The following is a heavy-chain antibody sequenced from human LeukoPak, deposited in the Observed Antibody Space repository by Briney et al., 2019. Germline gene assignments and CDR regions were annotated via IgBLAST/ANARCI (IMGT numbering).Heavy chain of an antibody. V-gene: IGHV1-8*01. J-gene: IGHJ5*02. CDR3: AIRPVGYCSSTSCYYYWFDP. CDR2: MNPNSGNT. Sequence: ASVKVPCKASGHTFTSYDINWVRHATGQGLEWMGWMNPNSGNTGYAQKFQGRATITRNPSISTAYMELSSLISEHPAVYYCAIRPVGYCSSTSCYYYWFDPWGQGTLVTVSS. CDR1: GHTFTSYD. D-gene: IGHD2-2*01.